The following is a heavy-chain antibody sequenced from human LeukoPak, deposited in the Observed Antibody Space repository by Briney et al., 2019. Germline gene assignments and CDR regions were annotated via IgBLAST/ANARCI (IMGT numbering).Heavy chain of an antibody. CDR3: ARVPVSSWYPKYFQH. CDR2: ISAYNGNT. D-gene: IGHD6-13*01. V-gene: IGHV1-18*01. CDR1: GYTFTSYG. Sequence: ASVKVSCKASGYTFTSYGISWVRQAPGQGLEWMGWISAYNGNTNYAQKLQGRVTMTTDISTSTAYMELRSLRSDDTAVYYCARVPVSSWYPKYFQHWGQGTLVTVSS. J-gene: IGHJ1*01.